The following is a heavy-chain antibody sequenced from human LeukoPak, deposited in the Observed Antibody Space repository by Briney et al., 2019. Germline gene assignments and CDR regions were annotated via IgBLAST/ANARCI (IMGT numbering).Heavy chain of an antibody. D-gene: IGHD6-19*01. CDR3: ARRRNSGWYSFDY. V-gene: IGHV3-74*01. CDR1: GFSFSSYW. Sequence: GRSLRLSCAASGFSFSSYWMHWVRQAPGKGLVWVSRINTDGSSTNYADSVKGRFTISRDNAKNTLYLQMNSLRAEDTAVYYCARRRNSGWYSFDYWGQGTLVTVSS. J-gene: IGHJ4*02. CDR2: INTDGSST.